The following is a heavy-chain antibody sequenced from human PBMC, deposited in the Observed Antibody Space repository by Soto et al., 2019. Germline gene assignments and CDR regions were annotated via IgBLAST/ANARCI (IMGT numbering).Heavy chain of an antibody. J-gene: IGHJ4*02. Sequence: QMQLQESGPGLVSPSQTLSLTCTVSGGSISSDGDYYRWSWIRLHPGKGLEWIGYIYDSGSPYYHPSLXXRVTVSVDTSKNQFSLKLSSLTAADTAVHYCARVRENYFDSWGQGILVTVSS. CDR2: IYDSGSP. CDR3: ARVRENYFDS. V-gene: IGHV4-31*03. CDR1: GGSISSDGDYYR.